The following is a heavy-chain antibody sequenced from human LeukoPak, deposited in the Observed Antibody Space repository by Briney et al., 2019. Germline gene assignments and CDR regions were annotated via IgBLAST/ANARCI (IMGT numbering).Heavy chain of an antibody. CDR2: IHSDGSST. Sequence: GLSLRLSCAASGFTFSNYWMHWVRQAPGKGLVWVSRIHSDGSSTYYADSVKGRFTISRDNAKNTLYLQMNSLRAEDTAVYYCARDHAGGTDYWGQGTLVTVSS. J-gene: IGHJ4*02. CDR1: GFTFSNYW. V-gene: IGHV3-74*01. CDR3: ARDHAGGTDY. D-gene: IGHD1-26*01.